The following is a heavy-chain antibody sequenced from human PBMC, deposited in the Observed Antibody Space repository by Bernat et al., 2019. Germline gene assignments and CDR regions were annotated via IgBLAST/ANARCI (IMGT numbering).Heavy chain of an antibody. V-gene: IGHV3-7*03. Sequence: EVQLVESGGGLVQPGGSLRLSCAASGFIFRTNWMNWVRQAPGKGLEWVANIKQDGSDKNYVDSVKGRFTISRDNAKNSLYLQMNSLRAEDTAVYYCARGFQGLNWGQGTLVTVSS. CDR1: GFIFRTNW. CDR2: IKQDGSDK. D-gene: IGHD3-3*01. J-gene: IGHJ4*02. CDR3: ARGFQGLN.